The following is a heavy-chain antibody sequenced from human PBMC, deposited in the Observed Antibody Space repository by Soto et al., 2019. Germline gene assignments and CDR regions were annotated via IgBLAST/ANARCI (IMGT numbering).Heavy chain of an antibody. V-gene: IGHV3-23*01. CDR2: ITGSSSNL. CDR1: GFTFSDYA. J-gene: IGHJ4*02. D-gene: IGHD3-9*01. Sequence: EVQLLESGGGLEQPGGSLRLSCAASGFTFSDYAMSWVRQAPRKGLEWVTTITGSSSNLYYTDSVKGWFAISRDNSRNILFLQMNSLTAEDTAVYYCAKGGAVYGLLTHDYWGQGTLVTVSS. CDR3: AKGGAVYGLLTHDY.